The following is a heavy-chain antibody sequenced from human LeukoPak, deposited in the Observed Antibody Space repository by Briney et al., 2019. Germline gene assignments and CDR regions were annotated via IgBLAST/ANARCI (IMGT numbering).Heavy chain of an antibody. Sequence: SETLSPTCTVSGGSISSYYWSWIRQPPGKGLEWIGYIYSSGSTNYNPSLKSRVTISVDTSKNQFSLKLSSVTAADTALYYCARATYGSVFFDYWGQGTLVTVSP. CDR3: ARATYGSVFFDY. CDR1: GGSISSYY. J-gene: IGHJ4*02. CDR2: IYSSGST. D-gene: IGHD4-17*01. V-gene: IGHV4-59*01.